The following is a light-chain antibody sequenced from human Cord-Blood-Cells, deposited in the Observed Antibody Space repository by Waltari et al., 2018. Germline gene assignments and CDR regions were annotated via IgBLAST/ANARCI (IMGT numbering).Light chain of an antibody. CDR2: SVS. V-gene: IGKV1-39*01. CDR3: KQSYSTFT. Sequence: DIKMTQSQSSLSASVGERVTSTSRASKNISIYLNCYQKKPGKAPNLLIYSVSSLHSGLPWSCSSSCAATYFTLTISSQQPDDFASYYCKQSYSTFTFGQGTKLEIK. J-gene: IGKJ2*01. CDR1: KNISIY.